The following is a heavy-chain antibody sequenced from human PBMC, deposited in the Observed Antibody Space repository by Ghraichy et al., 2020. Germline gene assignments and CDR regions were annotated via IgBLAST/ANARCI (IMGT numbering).Heavy chain of an antibody. CDR3: AKDFSGSYFMEGWFDP. D-gene: IGHD1-26*01. CDR2: ISGSGGST. Sequence: GGSLRLSCAASGFTFSSYAMSWVRQAPGKGLEWVSAISGSGGSTYYADSVKGRFTISRDNSKNTLYLQMNSLRAEDTAVYYCAKDFSGSYFMEGWFDPWGQGTLVTVSS. CDR1: GFTFSSYA. V-gene: IGHV3-23*01. J-gene: IGHJ5*02.